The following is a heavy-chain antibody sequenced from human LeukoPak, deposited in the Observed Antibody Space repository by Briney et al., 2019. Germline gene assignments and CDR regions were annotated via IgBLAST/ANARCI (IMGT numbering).Heavy chain of an antibody. D-gene: IGHD6-6*01. Sequence: ASVKVSCKASGYTFTGYYMHWVRQAPGQGLEWMGWINPNSGGTNYAQNFQGRVTMTRDTSISTAYMELSRLRSDDTAVYYCARGTTYSSSSFDYWAQGTLVTVSS. CDR1: GYTFTGYY. CDR3: ARGTTYSSSSFDY. CDR2: INPNSGGT. J-gene: IGHJ4*02. V-gene: IGHV1-2*02.